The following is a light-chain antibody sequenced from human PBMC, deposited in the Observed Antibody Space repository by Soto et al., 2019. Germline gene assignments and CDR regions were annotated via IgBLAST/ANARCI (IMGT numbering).Light chain of an antibody. CDR3: SSYTSTSTLVV. J-gene: IGLJ2*01. CDR2: DVN. V-gene: IGLV2-14*01. Sequence: QSALTQPASVSGSPGQSITISCTGTNGDVGGYNYVSWYQKHPGKAPKLMIYDVNNRPSGVSDRFSGSKSGNTASLTISGLQAEDEADYYCSSYTSTSTLVVFGGGTKVTVL. CDR1: NGDVGGYNY.